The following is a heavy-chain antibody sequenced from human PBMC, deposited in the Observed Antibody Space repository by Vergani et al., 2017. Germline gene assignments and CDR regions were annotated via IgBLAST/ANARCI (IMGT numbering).Heavy chain of an antibody. CDR2: IDHTGRP. V-gene: IGHV4-34*01. CDR1: GGSFTSYH. D-gene: IGHD4-11*01. Sequence: QVQLQQWGGGLLKPSETLSLTCVVNGGSFTSYHWTWIRQSPGEGLGWVGDIDHTGRPDYNPSLRSRLTMSVDKSRNQFSLTLNSVPATDTAIYFCARVNTETNGHLYYYYYMDVWGQGTAVTVS. CDR3: ARVNTETNGHLYYYYYMDV. J-gene: IGHJ6*03.